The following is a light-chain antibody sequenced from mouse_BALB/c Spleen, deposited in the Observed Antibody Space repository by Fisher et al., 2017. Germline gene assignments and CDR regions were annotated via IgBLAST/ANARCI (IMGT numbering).Light chain of an antibody. V-gene: IGKV4-59*01. CDR3: QQRSSYPFT. CDR2: DTS. Sequence: IVMTQTTAIMSASPGEKVTMTCSASSSVSYMHWYQQKSGTSPKRWIYDTSKLASGVPARFSGSGSGTSYSLTISRMEAEDAATYYCQQRSSYPFTFGSGTKLEIK. J-gene: IGKJ4*01. CDR1: SSVSY.